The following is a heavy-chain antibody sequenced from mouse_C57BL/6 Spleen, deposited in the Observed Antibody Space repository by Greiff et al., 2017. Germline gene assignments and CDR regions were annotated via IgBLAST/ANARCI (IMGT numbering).Heavy chain of an antibody. V-gene: IGHV1-26*01. CDR1: GYTFTDYY. Sequence: EVQLQQSGPELVKPGASVKISCKASGYTFTDYYMNWVKQSNGKSLEWIGDINPNNGGTSYNQKFKGKATLTVDKSYSTAYMELRSLTSAASAVYYCARRGSYYAMDYWGQGTSVTVSS. CDR2: INPNNGGT. CDR3: ARRGSYYAMDY. J-gene: IGHJ4*01.